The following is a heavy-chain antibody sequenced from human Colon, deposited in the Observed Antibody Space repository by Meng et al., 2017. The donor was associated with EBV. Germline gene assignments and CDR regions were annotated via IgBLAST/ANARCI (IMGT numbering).Heavy chain of an antibody. V-gene: IGHV4-4*02. CDR1: GPSISTSNW. Sequence: QVLLQGSGAGLVKPSGTLSLTCAVSGPSISTSNWWSWIRQSPGEGLEWIGAIHHNGQTNYNPSLKSRVSMSVDESKNEFSLNLKSVTAADTAVYYCARDGGVTHIPWGQGVLVTVSS. CDR3: ARDGGVTHIP. CDR2: IHHNGQT. D-gene: IGHD2-8*02. J-gene: IGHJ5*02.